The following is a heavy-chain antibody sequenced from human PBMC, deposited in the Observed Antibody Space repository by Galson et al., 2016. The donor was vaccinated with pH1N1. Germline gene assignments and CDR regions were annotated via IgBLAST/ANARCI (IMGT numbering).Heavy chain of an antibody. CDR3: ARSFAVGARSYYAMDI. J-gene: IGHJ6*02. CDR2: ISNNGGTT. CDR1: GFSFSSYA. V-gene: IGHV3-64*02. D-gene: IGHD1-26*01. Sequence: SLRLSCAASGFSFSSYAMHWVRQAPGKGLEYVSAISNNGGTTYYADSVKGRFTISRDNSKNTLYLQMGSLRAEDMDVYYCARSFAVGARSYYAMDIWGQGTTVSVSS.